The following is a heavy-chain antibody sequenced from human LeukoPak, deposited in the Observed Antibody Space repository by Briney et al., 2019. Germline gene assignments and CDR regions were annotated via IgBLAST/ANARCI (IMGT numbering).Heavy chain of an antibody. CDR1: GFTFSSYS. Sequence: GGSLRLSCAASGFTFSSYSMSWVRPPRGRGLEWGSSISSSSSYIYYADSVKGRFTISRDNAKNSLYLQISSLRAEDTAVYYCARTSITGTSLDYWGQRTLVTVS. V-gene: IGHV3-21*01. D-gene: IGHD1-7*01. CDR2: ISSSSSYI. J-gene: IGHJ4*02. CDR3: ARTSITGTSLDY.